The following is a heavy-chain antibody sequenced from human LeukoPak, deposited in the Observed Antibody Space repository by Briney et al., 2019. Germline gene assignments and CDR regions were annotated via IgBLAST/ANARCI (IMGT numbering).Heavy chain of an antibody. CDR1: GGSFSGYY. D-gene: IGHD3-3*01. J-gene: IGHJ4*02. Sequence: SETLSLTCAVYGGSFSGYYWSWIRQPPGKGLEWIGEINHSGSTNYNPSLKSRVTISVDTSKNQFSLKLSSVTAADTAVYYCAREGFLEWSLFDYWGQGTLATVSS. V-gene: IGHV4-34*01. CDR2: INHSGST. CDR3: AREGFLEWSLFDY.